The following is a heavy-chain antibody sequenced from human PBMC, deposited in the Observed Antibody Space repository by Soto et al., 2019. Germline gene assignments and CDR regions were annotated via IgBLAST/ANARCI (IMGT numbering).Heavy chain of an antibody. J-gene: IGHJ5*02. CDR1: GFTFSASD. D-gene: IGHD2-8*02. CDR3: ARQASYWHGGGGWLDP. Sequence: EVQLVESGGGSVQPGGSLGLSCAASGFTFSASDMHWVRQTTGGGLEWVAAIGTLHDTYYPDSVKGRFTISRDNARNSVNLQMNRLRAGDTGVYYCARQASYWHGGGGWLDPWGQGTLVTVSS. V-gene: IGHV3-13*01. CDR2: IGTLHDT.